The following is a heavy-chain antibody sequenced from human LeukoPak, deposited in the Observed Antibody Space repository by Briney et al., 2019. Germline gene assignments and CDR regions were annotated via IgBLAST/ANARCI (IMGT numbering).Heavy chain of an antibody. CDR3: ARDRGYYYDSSTFDY. J-gene: IGHJ4*02. D-gene: IGHD3-22*01. CDR1: GFTFSSYW. CDR2: INSDGSST. Sequence: GGSLRLSCAAFGFTFSSYWMHWVRQAPGKGLVWVSRINSDGSSTSYADSVKGRFTISRDNAKNTLYLQMNSLRAEDTAVYYCARDRGYYYDSSTFDYWGQGTLVTVSS. V-gene: IGHV3-74*01.